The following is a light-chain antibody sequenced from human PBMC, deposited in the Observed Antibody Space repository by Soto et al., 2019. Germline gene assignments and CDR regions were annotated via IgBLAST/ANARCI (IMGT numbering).Light chain of an antibody. CDR1: QAIDSW. Sequence: DIQMTQSPSSVSASVGDRVTITCRASQAIDSWLAWYQQKPGNPPKLLIYDESTLHSGVPSRFSGRKVGTQFILTIDSLQPEDFATYYCQQVKSYPRTFGGGTKVDIK. CDR2: DES. J-gene: IGKJ4*01. V-gene: IGKV1-12*01. CDR3: QQVKSYPRT.